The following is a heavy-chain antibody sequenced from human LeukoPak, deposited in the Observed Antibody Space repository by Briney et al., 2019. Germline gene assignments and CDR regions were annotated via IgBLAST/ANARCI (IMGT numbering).Heavy chain of an antibody. CDR2: IRSKANSYAT. J-gene: IGHJ4*02. Sequence: GGSLRLSCAASGFTFSGSAMHWVRQASGKGLEWVGRIRSKANSYATAYAALVKGRFTISRDDSKNTAYLQMDSLKTEDTAVYYCTRRKVTTDYWGQGTLVTVSS. V-gene: IGHV3-73*01. D-gene: IGHD4-17*01. CDR1: GFTFSGSA. CDR3: TRRKVTTDY.